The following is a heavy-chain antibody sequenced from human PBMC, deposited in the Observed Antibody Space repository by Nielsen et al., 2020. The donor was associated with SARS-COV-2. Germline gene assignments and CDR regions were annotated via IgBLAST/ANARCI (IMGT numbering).Heavy chain of an antibody. J-gene: IGHJ6*03. CDR3: ARGDLVVVPSPLLGLGPIFYYFCLDV. Sequence: SETLSLTCAVSGDSVSSHDWWPWVRQSPGKGLEWIGEVSHSGSTNYNPSLKSRVTLSMDKSKNQFSLRLTSVSAADTAVYFCARGDLVVVPSPLLGLGPIFYYFCLDVWGKGTTVIVSS. CDR2: VSHSGST. D-gene: IGHD2-2*02. CDR1: GDSVSSHDW. V-gene: IGHV4-4*02.